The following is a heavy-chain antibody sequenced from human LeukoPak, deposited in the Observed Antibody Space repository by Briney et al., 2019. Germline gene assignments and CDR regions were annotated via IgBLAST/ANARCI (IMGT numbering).Heavy chain of an antibody. V-gene: IGHV3-74*01. J-gene: IGHJ4*02. Sequence: PGGSLRLSCAASGFTFSKYRMLWVRQAPGKGLESVSRINTDGTVTTYADSVKGRFTFSRDNADNTMFLQMNSVRDEDTAVYYCATKQWLAPPPDSWGQGTPVTASS. CDR1: GFTFSKYR. CDR3: ATKQWLAPPPDS. D-gene: IGHD6-19*01. CDR2: INTDGTVT.